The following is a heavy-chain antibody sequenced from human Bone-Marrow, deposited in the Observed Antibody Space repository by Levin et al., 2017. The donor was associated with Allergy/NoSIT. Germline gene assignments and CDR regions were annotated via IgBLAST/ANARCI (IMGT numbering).Heavy chain of an antibody. J-gene: IGHJ4*02. Sequence: ASVKVSCQTSGYTFTGYYLHWVRQVPGQGLEWMGWINTSTGGRNYAQKFQGRVTMSRDTSINTASVELNSLTSDDTAVYYFARGIRGSWPGYSSVWNDAYVDYWGQGTLVTVSS. V-gene: IGHV1-2*02. CDR3: ARGIRGSWPGYSSVWNDAYVDY. CDR2: INTSTGGR. D-gene: IGHD6-19*01. CDR1: GYTFTGYY.